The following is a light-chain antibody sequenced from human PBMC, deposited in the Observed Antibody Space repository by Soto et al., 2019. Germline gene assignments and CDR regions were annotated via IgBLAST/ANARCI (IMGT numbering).Light chain of an antibody. V-gene: IGKV1-39*01. CDR3: QQSYSTPFT. Sequence: DIQMTQSPSSLSASVGDRVTITCRASQSISSYLNWYQQKPGKAPKLLIYAASSLQSGVPSRFSGSGSGTDFTLTICSLQPGDLATYHCQQSYSTPFTFGQGTRLEIK. CDR2: AAS. CDR1: QSISSY. J-gene: IGKJ5*01.